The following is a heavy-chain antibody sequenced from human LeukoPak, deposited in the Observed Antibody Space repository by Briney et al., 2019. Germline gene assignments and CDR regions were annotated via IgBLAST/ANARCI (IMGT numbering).Heavy chain of an antibody. J-gene: IGHJ4*02. CDR3: ARELTYSDY. CDR1: GFTFSSYA. CDR2: MSRDSNYI. D-gene: IGHD4-11*01. V-gene: IGHV3-21*01. Sequence: GGSLRLSCAASGFTFSSYAMNWVRQAPGKGLEWVSSMSRDSNYIYYADSVKGRFTISRDNAKNSLYLQMNSLRAEDTAVYYCARELTYSDYWGQGTLVTVSS.